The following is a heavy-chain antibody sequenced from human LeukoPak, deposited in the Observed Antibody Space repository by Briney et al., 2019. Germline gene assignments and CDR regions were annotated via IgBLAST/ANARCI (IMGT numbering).Heavy chain of an antibody. CDR1: GFTFSSYA. CDR2: ISSSSSYI. CDR3: ARDQWELLPYDAFDI. V-gene: IGHV3-21*01. D-gene: IGHD1-26*01. Sequence: PGGSLRLSCAASGFTFSSYAMHWVRQAPGKGLEWVSSISSSSSYIYYADSVKGRFTISRDNAKNSLYLQMNSLRAEDTAVYYCARDQWELLPYDAFDIWGQGTMVTVSS. J-gene: IGHJ3*02.